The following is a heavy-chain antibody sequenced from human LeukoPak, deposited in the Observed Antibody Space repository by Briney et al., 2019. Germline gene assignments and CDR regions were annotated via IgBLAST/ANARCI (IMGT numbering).Heavy chain of an antibody. CDR1: GSTFSSYS. CDR3: AKVNYYDSRGMEYYFDY. J-gene: IGHJ4*02. Sequence: PGGSLRLSCAASGSTFSSYSMNWVRQAPGKGLEWVSSISSSSSYIYYADSVKGRFTISRDNAKNSLYLQMNSLRAEDTAVYYCAKVNYYDSRGMEYYFDYWGQGTLVTVSS. V-gene: IGHV3-21*04. CDR2: ISSSSSYI. D-gene: IGHD3-22*01.